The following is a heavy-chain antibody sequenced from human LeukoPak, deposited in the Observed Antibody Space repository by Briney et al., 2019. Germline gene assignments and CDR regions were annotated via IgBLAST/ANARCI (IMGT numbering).Heavy chain of an antibody. V-gene: IGHV3-48*03. D-gene: IGHD3-22*01. CDR3: ARASYYDTIDY. CDR2: ISSSGSTI. CDR1: GFTFSSYE. Sequence: GGSLRLSCAASGFTFSSYEMNWVRQAPGKGLEWVSYISSSGSTIYYADSVKGRFTISRDNAKNSLYLQMNGLRAEDTAVYYCARASYYDTIDYWGQGTLVTVSS. J-gene: IGHJ4*02.